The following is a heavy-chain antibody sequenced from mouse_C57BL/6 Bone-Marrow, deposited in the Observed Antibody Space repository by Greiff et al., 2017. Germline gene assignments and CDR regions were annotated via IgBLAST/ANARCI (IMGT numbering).Heavy chain of an antibody. D-gene: IGHD2-4*01. CDR3: ARAYDYLNYYAMDY. CDR1: GFSLTSYG. Sequence: VKLMESGPGLVQPSQSLSITCTVSGFSLTSYGVHWVRQSPGKGLEWLGVIWSGGSTDYNAAFISRLSISKDNPKSHVFFKMNSLQADDTSIYYCARAYDYLNYYAMDYWGQGTSVTVSS. V-gene: IGHV2-2*01. CDR2: IWSGGST. J-gene: IGHJ4*01.